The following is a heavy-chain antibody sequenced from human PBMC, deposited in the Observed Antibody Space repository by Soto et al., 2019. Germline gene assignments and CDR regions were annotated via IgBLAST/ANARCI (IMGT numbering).Heavy chain of an antibody. CDR3: ARGLRVLRYFDWFGQSAY. D-gene: IGHD3-9*01. J-gene: IGHJ4*02. CDR1: GYTFTSYD. V-gene: IGHV1-8*01. CDR2: MNPNSGNT. Sequence: QVQLVQSGAEVKKPGASVKVSCKASGYTFTSYDINWVRQATGQGLEWMGWMNPNSGNTGYAQKFQGRVTMTRNTSIRTAYMELSSLRSEDTAVYYCARGLRVLRYFDWFGQSAYWGKGTLVTVSS.